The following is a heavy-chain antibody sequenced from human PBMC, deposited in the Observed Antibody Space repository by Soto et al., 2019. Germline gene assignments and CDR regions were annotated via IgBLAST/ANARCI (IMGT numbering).Heavy chain of an antibody. CDR3: ARQDHSSASRWFDP. V-gene: IGHV3-33*01. CDR1: KSIFTGYG. Sequence: SCAASKSIFTGYGMHWVRQTPGKGLEWVAVIRFDGTDEHYADSVKGRFNISRDNSKNMLYLQMNSLRVEDTALYYCARQDHSSASRWFDPWGQGTLVNVS. D-gene: IGHD6-6*01. J-gene: IGHJ5*02. CDR2: IRFDGTDE.